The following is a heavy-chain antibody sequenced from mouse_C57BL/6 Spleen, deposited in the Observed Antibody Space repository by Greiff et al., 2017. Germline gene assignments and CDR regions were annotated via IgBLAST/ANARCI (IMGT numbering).Heavy chain of an antibody. CDR1: GYTFTDYY. CDR3: ARGTTVVATDAMDY. V-gene: IGHV1-19*01. D-gene: IGHD1-1*01. CDR2: INPYNGGT. Sequence: EVKLQESGPVLVKPGASVKMSCKASGYTFTDYYMNWVKQSHGKSLEWIGVINPYNGGTSYNQKFKGKATLTVDKSSSTAYMELNSLTSEDSAVYYCARGTTVVATDAMDYWGQGTSVTVSS. J-gene: IGHJ4*01.